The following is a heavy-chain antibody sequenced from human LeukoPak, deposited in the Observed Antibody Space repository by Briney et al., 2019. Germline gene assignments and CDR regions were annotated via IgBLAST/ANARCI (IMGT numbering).Heavy chain of an antibody. Sequence: SETLSLTCTVSGGSISSYYWSWIRQPAGKGLEWIGRIYTSGGTTYNPSLKSRVTMSVDTSKNQFSLKLSSVTAADTAIYYCARGNSNYVYDYWGQGTLVTVSS. J-gene: IGHJ4*02. CDR1: GGSISSYY. CDR3: ARGNSNYVYDY. V-gene: IGHV4-4*07. D-gene: IGHD3-10*02. CDR2: IYTSGGT.